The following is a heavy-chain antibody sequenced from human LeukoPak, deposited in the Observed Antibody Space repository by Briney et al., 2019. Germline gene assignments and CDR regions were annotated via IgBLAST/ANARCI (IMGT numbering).Heavy chain of an antibody. CDR1: GCTFSSCW. D-gene: IGHD6-19*01. Sequence: GGSLRLSCAVSGCTFSSCWLSWVRQAPGKGLEWVANIKHDGSEKYYVDPLKGRSTISTDNAKNSLYLQLHGLRAHNTAVFYFATRSGWYLRSFDYWGQGTLVTVSS. J-gene: IGHJ4*02. CDR3: ATRSGWYLRSFDY. V-gene: IGHV3-7*01. CDR2: IKHDGSEK.